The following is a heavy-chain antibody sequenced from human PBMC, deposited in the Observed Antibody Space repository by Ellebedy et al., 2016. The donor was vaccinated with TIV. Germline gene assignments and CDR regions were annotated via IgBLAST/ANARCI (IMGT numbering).Heavy chain of an antibody. V-gene: IGHV3-49*03. CDR3: SRSVNTAY. J-gene: IGHJ4*02. Sequence: GESLKISCRASGFNFGDYAMSWFRQTPGKGLEWIGYIRSKAYGATTDYAPPVKDRFTISRDDSESIAYLQISSLKPEDTAMYYCSRSVNTAYWGQGTLVTVSS. CDR1: GFNFGDYA. D-gene: IGHD2-21*02. CDR2: IRSKAYGATT.